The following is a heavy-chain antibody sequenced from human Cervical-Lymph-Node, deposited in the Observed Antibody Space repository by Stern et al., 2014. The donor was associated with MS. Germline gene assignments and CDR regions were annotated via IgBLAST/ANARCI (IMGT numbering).Heavy chain of an antibody. J-gene: IGHJ4*02. CDR3: ARGGLGLRYFDWSPHFDY. CDR2: SLPIFGTA. CDR1: GGTFSSYA. D-gene: IGHD3-9*01. V-gene: IGHV1-69*01. Sequence: QVQLVQSGAEVKKPGSSVKVSCKASGGTFSSYAISWGRQAPGQGLEWMGGSLPIFGTANYAKTLPGTVTINAGESTSTACMELSSLRSEDTAVYYCARGGLGLRYFDWSPHFDYWGQGTLVTVSS.